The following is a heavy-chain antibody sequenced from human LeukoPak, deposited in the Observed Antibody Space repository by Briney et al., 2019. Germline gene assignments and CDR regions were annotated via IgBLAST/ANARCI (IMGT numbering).Heavy chain of an antibody. V-gene: IGHV3-13*01. J-gene: IGHJ5*02. CDR1: GFAFSIYD. Sequence: PGGSLRLSCAASGFAFSIYDMHWVRQPTGKGLEWVSAIGTTDNTYYIDSVKGRFTISRENAKNSLYLQMNSLRAEDTAIYYCARVPTYSWYNWFDPWGQGTLVTVS. D-gene: IGHD1-26*01. CDR3: ARVPTYSWYNWFDP. CDR2: IGTTDNT.